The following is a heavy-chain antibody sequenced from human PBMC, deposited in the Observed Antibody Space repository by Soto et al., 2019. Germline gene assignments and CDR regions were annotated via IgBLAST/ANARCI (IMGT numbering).Heavy chain of an antibody. CDR2: TGSGTGPG. CDR1: GGSLSTNP. D-gene: IGHD2-15*01. Sequence: ASVKVSCKASGGSLSTNPISWVRQAPGQGLEWMGGTGSGTGPGNHAQKFQGRLTVTADKSTSTVYMELTNLSSEDTAVYYCARRDSGGFYRFFDSWCQGTQVTVSS. J-gene: IGHJ4*02. V-gene: IGHV1-69*06. CDR3: ARRDSGGFYRFFDS.